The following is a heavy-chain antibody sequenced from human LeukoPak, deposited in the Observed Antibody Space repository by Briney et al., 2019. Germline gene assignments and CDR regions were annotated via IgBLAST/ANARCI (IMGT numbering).Heavy chain of an antibody. CDR3: ASSLGKGYSYGYFDY. D-gene: IGHD5-18*01. Sequence: SVKVSCKASGGTFSSYAISWVRQASGQGLEWMGRIIPIFGTANYAQKFQGRVTITTDESTSTAYMELSSLRSEDTAVYYCASSLGKGYSYGYFDYWGQGTLVTVSS. CDR2: IIPIFGTA. V-gene: IGHV1-69*05. J-gene: IGHJ4*02. CDR1: GGTFSSYA.